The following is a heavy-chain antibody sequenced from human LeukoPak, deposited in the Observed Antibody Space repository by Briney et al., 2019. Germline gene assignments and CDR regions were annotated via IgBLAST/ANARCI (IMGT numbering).Heavy chain of an antibody. CDR2: ISHSGSPI. V-gene: IGHV3-11*01. Sequence: GGSLRLSCAASGFTFSDYYMSWIRQAPGKGLEWVSYISHSGSPIYYADSVKGRFTISRDNAKNSLFLQMNSLRAEDTAVYYCARAPYYYDTSGYKYYFDCWGQGTLVTVSS. D-gene: IGHD3-22*01. J-gene: IGHJ4*02. CDR1: GFTFSDYY. CDR3: ARAPYYYDTSGYKYYFDC.